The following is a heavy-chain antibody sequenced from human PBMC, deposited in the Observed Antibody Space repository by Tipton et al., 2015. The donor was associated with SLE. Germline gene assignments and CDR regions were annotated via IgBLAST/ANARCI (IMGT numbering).Heavy chain of an antibody. CDR1: GGSITSGDYH. Sequence: TLSLTCIVSGGSITSGDYHWSWIRQPPGKGLEWIGSTFYSGSTYYNPSLQSRVTISVDTSNNQFSLKVSSVTVADTAVYYCARVPDNLFDPWGQGTLVSVSS. V-gene: IGHV4-39*07. CDR2: TFYSGST. J-gene: IGHJ5*02. CDR3: ARVPDNLFDP.